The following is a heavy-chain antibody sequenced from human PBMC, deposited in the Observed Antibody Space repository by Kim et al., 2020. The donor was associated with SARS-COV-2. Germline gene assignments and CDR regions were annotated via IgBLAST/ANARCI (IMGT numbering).Heavy chain of an antibody. CDR1: GGSISSYY. D-gene: IGHD4-4*01. CDR2: IYYSGST. Sequence: SETLSLTCTVSGGSISSYYWSWIRQPPGKGLEWIGYIYYSGSTNYNPSLKSRVTISVDTSKNQFSLKLSSVTAADTAVYYCARGGDTVTTLEDWFDPWGQGTLVTVSS. J-gene: IGHJ5*02. V-gene: IGHV4-59*13. CDR3: ARGGDTVTTLEDWFDP.